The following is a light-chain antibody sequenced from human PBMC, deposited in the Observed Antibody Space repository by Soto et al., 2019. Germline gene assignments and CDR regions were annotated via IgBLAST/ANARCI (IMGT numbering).Light chain of an antibody. CDR2: DAS. V-gene: IGKV3-11*01. J-gene: IGKJ1*01. Sequence: EIVLTQYPANLSLSPGERATLSCRASQSVSSYLAWYQQKPGQAPRLLNYDASNRATGIPARFSGSGSGTDGTITISSLETEDGAVYDCQQHSNWPWTFGQGTKVDIK. CDR1: QSVSSY. CDR3: QQHSNWPWT.